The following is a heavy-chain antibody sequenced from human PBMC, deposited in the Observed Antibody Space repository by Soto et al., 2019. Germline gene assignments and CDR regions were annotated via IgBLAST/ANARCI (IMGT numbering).Heavy chain of an antibody. D-gene: IGHD2-2*01. J-gene: IGHJ6*02. V-gene: IGHV3-15*01. CDR2: IKSKTDGGTT. CDR3: TTDSEVPAAYYYYYYGMDV. Sequence: GESLRLSCAASGFTFSNAWMSWVRQAPGKGLEWVGRIKSKTDGGTTDYAAPVKGRFTISRDDSKNTLYLQMNSLKAEDTAVYYCTTDSEVPAAYYYYYYGMDVWGQGTTVTVSS. CDR1: GFTFSNAW.